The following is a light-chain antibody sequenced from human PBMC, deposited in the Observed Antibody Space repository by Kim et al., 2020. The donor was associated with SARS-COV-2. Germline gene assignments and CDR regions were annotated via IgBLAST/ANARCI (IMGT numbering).Light chain of an antibody. V-gene: IGLV3-1*01. J-gene: IGLJ1*01. Sequence: GPPGQPASITWSEDKLGDKSACWYPQKPGQCPVLVIYQGSKRPSGIPERFSGSNSGNTATLNISGTQAMDEADYYCQAWDSSTNVFGTGTKVTVL. CDR1: KLGDKS. CDR2: QGS. CDR3: QAWDSSTNV.